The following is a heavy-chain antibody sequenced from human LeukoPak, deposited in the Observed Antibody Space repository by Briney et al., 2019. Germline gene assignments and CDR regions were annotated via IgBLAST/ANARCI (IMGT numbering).Heavy chain of an antibody. Sequence: SETLSLTCTVSGGSISSSSYYWGWIRQPPGKGLGWIGYIYYSGSTNYNPSLKSRVTISVDTSKNQFSLKLNSVTAADTAVYYCARGPSGSYYGMDVWGQGTTVTVSS. CDR2: IYYSGST. J-gene: IGHJ6*02. V-gene: IGHV4-61*05. D-gene: IGHD1-26*01. CDR1: GGSISSSSYY. CDR3: ARGPSGSYYGMDV.